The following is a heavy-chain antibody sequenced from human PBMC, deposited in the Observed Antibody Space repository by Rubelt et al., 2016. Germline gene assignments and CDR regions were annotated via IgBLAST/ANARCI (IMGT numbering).Heavy chain of an antibody. CDR1: GFTFSSYA. J-gene: IGHJ4*02. D-gene: IGHD3-3*01. V-gene: IGHV3-23*04. CDR3: AKRPKIGFWSGYYLNY. Sequence: EVQLVESGGGLVQPGGSLRLSCAASGFTFSSYAMSWVRQAPGKGLEWVSAISGSGGSTYYADSVKGRFTISRDNSKNTLYLQMNSLRAEDTAVYYCAKRPKIGFWSGYYLNYWGQGTLVTVSS. CDR2: ISGSGGST.